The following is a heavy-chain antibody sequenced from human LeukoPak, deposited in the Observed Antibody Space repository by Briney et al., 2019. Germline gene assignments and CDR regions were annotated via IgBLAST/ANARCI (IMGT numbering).Heavy chain of an antibody. J-gene: IGHJ4*02. CDR1: GFTFSSYA. D-gene: IGHD3-10*01. CDR3: ARAGRYGSGTPHY. CDR2: IKQDGSEK. V-gene: IGHV3-7*01. Sequence: GGSLRLSCAASGFTFSSYAMSWVRQAPGKGLEWVANIKQDGSEKYHVDSVKGRFTISRDNANNSLYLQMNSLRPEDTAVYYCARAGRYGSGTPHYWGQGTLVTVSS.